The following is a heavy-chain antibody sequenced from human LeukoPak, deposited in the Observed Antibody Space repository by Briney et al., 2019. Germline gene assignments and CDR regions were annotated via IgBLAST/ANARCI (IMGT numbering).Heavy chain of an antibody. J-gene: IGHJ4*02. D-gene: IGHD3-10*01. V-gene: IGHV3-23*01. Sequence: GGSLRLSCAASGFTFSTYSMNWVRQAPGKGLEWVSAISGSGGSTYYADSVKGRFTISRDNSKNTLYLQMNSLRAEDTAIYYCAKEGKTRTWNYSQAKPVYWGQGTLVTVSS. CDR3: AKEGKTRTWNYSQAKPVY. CDR2: ISGSGGST. CDR1: GFTFSTYS.